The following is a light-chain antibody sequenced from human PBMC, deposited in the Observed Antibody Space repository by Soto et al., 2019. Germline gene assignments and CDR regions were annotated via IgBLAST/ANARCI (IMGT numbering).Light chain of an antibody. Sequence: DNQMAQSPSTLSGSVGGRVTMPCRASQTISSWLAWYQQKPGKAPKLLIYKASTLKSGVPSRFSGSGSGTEFTLTISSLQPDDFATYYCQHYNSYSEAFGQGTKVDIK. J-gene: IGKJ1*01. CDR1: QTISSW. CDR3: QHYNSYSEA. V-gene: IGKV1-5*03. CDR2: KAS.